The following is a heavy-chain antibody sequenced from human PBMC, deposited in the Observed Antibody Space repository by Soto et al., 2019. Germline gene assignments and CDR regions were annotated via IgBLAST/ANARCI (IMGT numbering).Heavy chain of an antibody. D-gene: IGHD3-3*01. CDR3: AHRPRDNLAFGS. CDR1: GFSLSTSGVA. CDR2: IYWDDDK. J-gene: IGHJ4*02. V-gene: IGHV2-5*02. Sequence: QITLKESGPTLVKPTQTVTLTCTFSGFSLSTSGVAVGWIRQPPGKALEWLALIYWDDDKRYSPSLKSRLTITKDTSKNHVVLTMTDMDPVDTATYYCAHRPRDNLAFGSWGQGTLITVSS.